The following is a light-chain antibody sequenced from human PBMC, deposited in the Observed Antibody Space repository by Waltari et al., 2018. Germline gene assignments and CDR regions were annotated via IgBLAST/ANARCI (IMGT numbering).Light chain of an antibody. V-gene: IGLV1-36*01. CDR1: SSNIGHNA. CDR2: HDD. CDR3: ATWDDSLSGPV. J-gene: IGLJ2*01. Sequence: QSVLTQPPSVSEAPRQRVTISCSGSSSNIGHNAVNWYQHLPGRAPRLLIYHDDPLPSGVSXRFSGSRSGTSASLAISGLQSDDEADXYCATWDDSLSGPVFGGGTKLTVL.